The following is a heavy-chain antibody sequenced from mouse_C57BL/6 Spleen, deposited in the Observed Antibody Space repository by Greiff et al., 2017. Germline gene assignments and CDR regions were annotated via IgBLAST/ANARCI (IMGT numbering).Heavy chain of an antibody. CDR1: GYAFSSYW. V-gene: IGHV1-80*01. CDR3: ANYYYGSYFDY. J-gene: IGHJ2*01. Sequence: QVQLQQSGAELVKPGASVKISCKASGYAFSSYWMNWVKQRPGKGLEWIGQIYPGDGDTNYNGKFKGKATLTAAKSSSTAYMQLSSLTSEDSAVYFCANYYYGSYFDYWGQGTTLTVSS. D-gene: IGHD1-1*01. CDR2: IYPGDGDT.